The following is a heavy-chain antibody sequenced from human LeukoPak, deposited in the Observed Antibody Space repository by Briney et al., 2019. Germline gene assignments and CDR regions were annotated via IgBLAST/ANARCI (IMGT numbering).Heavy chain of an antibody. V-gene: IGHV3-53*01. Sequence: GGSLRLSCAASGITVSSNYMSWVRQAPGKGLGWVSVIYSGGSTYYADSVKGRFTISRDNSKNTLYLQMNSLRAEDTAVYYCSGAAAGTYYYYGMDVWGQGTTVTVSS. CDR1: GITVSSNY. J-gene: IGHJ6*02. CDR3: SGAAAGTYYYYGMDV. D-gene: IGHD6-13*01. CDR2: IYSGGST.